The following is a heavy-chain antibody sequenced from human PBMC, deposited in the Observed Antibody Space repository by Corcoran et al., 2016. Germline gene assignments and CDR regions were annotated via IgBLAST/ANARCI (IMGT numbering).Heavy chain of an antibody. Sequence: QVQLQQWGAGLLKPSETLSLTCAVYGGSFSGYYWSWIRQPPGKGLEWIGEINHSGSTNYNPSLKSRVTISVDTSKNQFSLKLSSVTAADTAVYYCARGQIPYGNWFDPWGQGTLVTVSS. J-gene: IGHJ5*02. CDR2: INHSGST. V-gene: IGHV4-34*01. D-gene: IGHD4-17*01. CDR1: GGSFSGYY. CDR3: ARGQIPYGNWFDP.